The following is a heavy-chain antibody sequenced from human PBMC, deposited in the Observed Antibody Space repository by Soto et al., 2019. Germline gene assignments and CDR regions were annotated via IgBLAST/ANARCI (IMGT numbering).Heavy chain of an antibody. J-gene: IGHJ5*02. Sequence: QITLKESGPTLVKPTQTLTLTCIFSGFSLRTSGVGVGWIRQPPGKALEWLGFIYWNDDQRYSPSLKSRLTITKDTSKNQVVLTMTNMDPVDTATYYCAKIGSSVWYGWFDPWGQGTLVTVSS. CDR2: IYWNDDQ. CDR3: AKIGSSVWYGWFDP. CDR1: GFSLRTSGVG. D-gene: IGHD6-19*01. V-gene: IGHV2-5*01.